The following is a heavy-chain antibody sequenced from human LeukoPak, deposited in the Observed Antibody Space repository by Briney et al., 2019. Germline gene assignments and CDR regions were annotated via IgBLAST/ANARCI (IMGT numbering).Heavy chain of an antibody. J-gene: IGHJ3*02. CDR3: ARVLYDFWSGYYTGDAFDI. V-gene: IGHV3-23*01. Sequence: RTGGSLRLSCAASGFTFSNYAMSWVRQAPGKGLEWVSAIGHSGYTTYYAGSVKGRFTISRDNSKNTLYLQMNSLRAEDTAVYYCARVLYDFWSGYYTGDAFDIWGQGTMVTVSS. D-gene: IGHD3-3*01. CDR1: GFTFSNYA. CDR2: IGHSGYTT.